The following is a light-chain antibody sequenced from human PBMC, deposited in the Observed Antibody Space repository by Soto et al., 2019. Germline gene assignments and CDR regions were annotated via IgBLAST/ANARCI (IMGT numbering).Light chain of an antibody. J-gene: IGLJ2*01. Sequence: QSVLPQTPSVSGTPGQRVNISCSGSSSNIGRNYVYWYHQFPGTAPKLLIYRDNERPSGVPDRFSGSKSGTSASLAISGLRSGDEADYHCATWDDSLGGPVFGGGTKVTVL. CDR2: RDN. CDR3: ATWDDSLGGPV. CDR1: SSNIGRNY. V-gene: IGLV1-47*01.